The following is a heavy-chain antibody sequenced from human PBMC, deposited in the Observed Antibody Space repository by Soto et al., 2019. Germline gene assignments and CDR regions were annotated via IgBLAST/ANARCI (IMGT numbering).Heavy chain of an antibody. D-gene: IGHD5-18*01. Sequence: GASVKVSCKASGYTFTGYYMHWVRQAPGQGLEWMGRIIPILGIANYAQKFQGRVTITADKSTSTAYMELSSLRSEDTAVYYCARGGPPLRGYSYDNWFDPWGQGTLVTVSS. CDR3: ARGGPPLRGYSYDNWFDP. CDR1: GYTFTGYY. J-gene: IGHJ5*02. V-gene: IGHV1-69*04. CDR2: IIPILGIA.